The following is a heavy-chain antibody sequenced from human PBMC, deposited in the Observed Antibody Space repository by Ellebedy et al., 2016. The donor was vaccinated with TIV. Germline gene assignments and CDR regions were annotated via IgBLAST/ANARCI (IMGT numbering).Heavy chain of an antibody. Sequence: SETLSLTCTVSGGSISSYYWSWIRQPPGKGLEWIGYIYYSGSTNYNPSLKSRVTISVDTSKNQFSLKLSSVTAADTAVYYCARVPYYDFWSGYSKGYHDAFDIWGQGTMVTVSS. J-gene: IGHJ3*02. CDR2: IYYSGST. CDR3: ARVPYYDFWSGYSKGYHDAFDI. D-gene: IGHD3-3*01. V-gene: IGHV4-59*01. CDR1: GGSISSYY.